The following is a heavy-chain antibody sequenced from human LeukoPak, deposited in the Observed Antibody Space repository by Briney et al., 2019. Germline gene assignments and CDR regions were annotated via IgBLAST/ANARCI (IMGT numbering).Heavy chain of an antibody. Sequence: PSGTLSLTCAVSGGSTRSYYWSWIRHPAGKGLQWIGRIYSSGSANYNPSLKSRVTMSVDTSKNQFSLRLSSVTAADTAVYYCARDLGFWSGPDYWGHGTLVTVSS. D-gene: IGHD3-3*01. V-gene: IGHV4-4*07. CDR2: IYSSGSA. CDR3: ARDLGFWSGPDY. CDR1: GGSTRSYY. J-gene: IGHJ4*01.